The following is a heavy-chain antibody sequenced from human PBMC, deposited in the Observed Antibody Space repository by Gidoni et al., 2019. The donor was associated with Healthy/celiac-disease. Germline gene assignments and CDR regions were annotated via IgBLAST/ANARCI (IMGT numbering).Heavy chain of an antibody. CDR1: GGSISSSNW. D-gene: IGHD3-22*01. J-gene: IGHJ4*02. CDR3: ARYYYDSSGYVPYFDY. V-gene: IGHV4-4*02. CDR2: IYHSGST. Sequence: QVQLQESGPGLVKPSGTLSLTCAVSGGSISSSNWWSWVRQPPGKGLEWIGEIYHSGSTNYNPSLKSRFTISVDKSKNQFSLKLSSVTAADTAVYYCARYYYDSSGYVPYFDYWGQGTLVTVSS.